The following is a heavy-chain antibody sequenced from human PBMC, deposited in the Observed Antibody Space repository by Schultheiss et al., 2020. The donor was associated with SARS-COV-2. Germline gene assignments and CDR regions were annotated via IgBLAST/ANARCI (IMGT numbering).Heavy chain of an antibody. V-gene: IGHV4-59*08. CDR2: IPHSAGT. D-gene: IGHD6-6*01. J-gene: IGHJ4*02. CDR1: GASISSYY. CDR3: ARTRAGRQLWDS. Sequence: SETLSLTCTVSGASISSYYWSWIRQPPGKGLEWIGYIPHSAGTNYNPSLKRRVTMSVDTSKNQFSLKLRSVTAADTAMYYCARTRAGRQLWDSWGQGSLVTVSS.